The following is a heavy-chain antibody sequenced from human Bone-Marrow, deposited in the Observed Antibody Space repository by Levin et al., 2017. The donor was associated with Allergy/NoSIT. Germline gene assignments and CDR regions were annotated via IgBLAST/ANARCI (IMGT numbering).Heavy chain of an antibody. Sequence: GGSLRLSCAASGFSFSSQAMSWVRQAPGKGLEWVSSISASGGSTLYVDSVKGRFTISRDNSKNTLYLQMNSLTVEDTAIYYCAKDWRADYWGQGTLVTVSS. D-gene: IGHD3-3*01. CDR1: GFSFSSQA. J-gene: IGHJ4*02. V-gene: IGHV3-23*01. CDR3: AKDWRADY. CDR2: ISASGGST.